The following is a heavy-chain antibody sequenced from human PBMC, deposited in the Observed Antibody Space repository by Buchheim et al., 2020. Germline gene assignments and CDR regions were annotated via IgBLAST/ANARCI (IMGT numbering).Heavy chain of an antibody. D-gene: IGHD6-19*01. Sequence: QVQLVQSGAEVKKPGASVKVSCKASGYTFTGYYMHWVRQAPGQGLKWMGWINPNSGGTNYAQKFQGWVTMTRATSISPAYMELSRLRSDDTAVYYCARVGDSSWLGAMFDYWGQGTL. CDR3: ARVGDSSWLGAMFDY. CDR1: GYTFTGYY. CDR2: INPNSGGT. V-gene: IGHV1-2*04. J-gene: IGHJ4*02.